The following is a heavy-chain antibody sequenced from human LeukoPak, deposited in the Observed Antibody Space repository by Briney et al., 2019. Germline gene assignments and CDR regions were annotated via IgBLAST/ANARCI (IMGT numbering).Heavy chain of an antibody. V-gene: IGHV1-18*01. CDR3: ARVGLNYDILTSYYRRLNWFDP. J-gene: IGHJ5*02. CDR2: MSAYSGNT. Sequence: ASVKVSCKASGYTFTSYGINWVRQAPGQGLEWMGWMSAYSGNTNYAQKFQGRVTMTRDTSTSTAYMELRSLRSDDTAVYYCARVGLNYDILTSYYRRLNWFDPWGQGTLVTVSS. D-gene: IGHD3-9*01. CDR1: GYTFTSYG.